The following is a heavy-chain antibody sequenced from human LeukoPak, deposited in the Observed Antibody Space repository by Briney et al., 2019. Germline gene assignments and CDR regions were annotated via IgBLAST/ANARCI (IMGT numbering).Heavy chain of an antibody. V-gene: IGHV3-7*01. J-gene: IGHJ4*02. CDR1: GFIFRNYW. D-gene: IGHD2-21*01. CDR3: ARIARVSPRKAQTDCSFDY. CDR2: IKGDGSEK. Sequence: GGSLRLSCAASGFIFRNYWMSWVRQAPGKGLEWVGFIKGDGSEKDYLDSVKGRFTISRDNAKNTMFLQMNSLRGEDTAVYYCARIARVSPRKAQTDCSFDYWGQGTLATVTS.